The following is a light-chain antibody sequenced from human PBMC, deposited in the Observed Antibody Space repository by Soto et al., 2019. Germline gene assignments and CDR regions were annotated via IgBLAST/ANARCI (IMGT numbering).Light chain of an antibody. CDR1: QSISRTY. CDR2: GAS. CDR3: QQYGSSPRT. V-gene: IGKV3-20*01. J-gene: IGKJ1*01. Sequence: IVLTQSPGTLSLSPGERATLSCRASQSISRTYLAWYQQKPGQAPRLLIDGASSRASGIPDRFSGSGSGTDFTLTISRLEPEDFAVYYCQQYGSSPRTFGQGTTVEIK.